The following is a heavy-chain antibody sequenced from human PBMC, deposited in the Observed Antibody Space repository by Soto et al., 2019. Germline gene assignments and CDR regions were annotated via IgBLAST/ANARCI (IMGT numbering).Heavy chain of an antibody. J-gene: IGHJ5*02. V-gene: IGHV4-34*01. CDR1: GGSFSGYY. CDR2: INHSGST. Sequence: QVQLQQWGAGLLKPSETLSLTCAVYGGSFSGYYWSWIRQPPGKGLEWIGEINHSGSTNYNPSLKSRVTISVDTSKNQFSLKLSSVTAAVTAVYYCATVQDIVVVPAAATRWFDPWGQGTLVTVSS. D-gene: IGHD2-2*01. CDR3: ATVQDIVVVPAAATRWFDP.